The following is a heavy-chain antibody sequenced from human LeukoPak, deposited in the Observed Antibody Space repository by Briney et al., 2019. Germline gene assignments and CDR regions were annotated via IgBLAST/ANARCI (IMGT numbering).Heavy chain of an antibody. Sequence: SETLSLTCAVYGGSFSGNYWSWIRQPPGKGLEWIGEINHSGSTNYNPSLKSRVTISVDTSKNQFSLKLSSVTAADTAVYYCARGHPDRAFDIWGQGTMVTVSS. CDR2: INHSGST. J-gene: IGHJ3*02. CDR3: ARGHPDRAFDI. CDR1: GGSFSGNY. V-gene: IGHV4-34*01.